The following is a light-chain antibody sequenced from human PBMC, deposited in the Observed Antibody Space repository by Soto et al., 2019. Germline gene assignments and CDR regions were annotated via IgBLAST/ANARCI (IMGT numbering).Light chain of an antibody. V-gene: IGKV3-20*01. Sequence: EMVTTQSPGTLSLSPGERATLSCRASQSVSSSYLAWYQQKPGQAPRLLIYGASSRATGIPDRFSGSGSGTDFTLTIGRLEPEDFAVYYCQQYGSSPRTFGQGTKVDIK. CDR3: QQYGSSPRT. J-gene: IGKJ1*01. CDR2: GAS. CDR1: QSVSSSY.